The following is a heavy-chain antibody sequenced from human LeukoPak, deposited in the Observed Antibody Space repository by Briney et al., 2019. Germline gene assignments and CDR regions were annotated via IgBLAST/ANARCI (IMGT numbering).Heavy chain of an antibody. V-gene: IGHV4-34*01. CDR3: ARVGQQPIKYFDY. J-gene: IGHJ4*02. Sequence: SETLSLTCAVYGGSFSGYYWSWIRQPPGKGLEWIGEINHSGSTNYNPSLKSRVTISVDTSKNQFSLKLSSVTAADTAVYYCARVGQQPIKYFDYWGQGTLVTVSS. CDR1: GGSFSGYY. D-gene: IGHD6-13*01. CDR2: INHSGST.